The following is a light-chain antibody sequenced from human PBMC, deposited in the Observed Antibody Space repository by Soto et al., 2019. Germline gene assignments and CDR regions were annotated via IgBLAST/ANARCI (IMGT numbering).Light chain of an antibody. CDR2: EGS. CDR1: SSDVGSYNL. V-gene: IGLV2-23*01. Sequence: QSVLTQPASVSGSPGQSITISCTGTSSDVGSYNLVSWYQQHPGKAPKLMIYEGSKRPSGVSNRFSGSKSGNTASLTISGLQAEDEADYYCCSYAGSSTWVLGGGTKLTVL. J-gene: IGLJ3*02. CDR3: CSYAGSSTWV.